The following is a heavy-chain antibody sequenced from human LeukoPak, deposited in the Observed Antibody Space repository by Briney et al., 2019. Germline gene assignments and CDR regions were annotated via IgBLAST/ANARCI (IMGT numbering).Heavy chain of an antibody. CDR1: GYTLTELS. CDR3: ARDAGIDYGGGNFDY. V-gene: IGHV1-24*01. CDR2: FDPEDGET. Sequence: ASVKVSCKVSGYTLTELSMHWVRQAPGKGLEWMGGFDPEDGETIYAQKFQGRVTITADESTSTVYMELSSLRSEDTAVYYCARDAGIDYGGGNFDYWGQGTLVTVSS. D-gene: IGHD4-23*01. J-gene: IGHJ4*02.